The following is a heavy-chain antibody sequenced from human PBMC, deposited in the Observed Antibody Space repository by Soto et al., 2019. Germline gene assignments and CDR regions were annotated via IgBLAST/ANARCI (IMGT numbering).Heavy chain of an antibody. CDR3: ASTKYDSSAYYYWYLGL. CDR2: IFHGGST. V-gene: IGHV4-30-2*01. CDR1: GAPLTWDDYS. D-gene: IGHD3-22*01. J-gene: IGHJ2*01. Sequence: TLSLTCAISGAPLTWDDYSWNWIRQPPGKGLEWIGYIFHGGSTYYNPSLRSRVTISVDRSRTQFSLKMSSVTAADTAVYYCASTKYDSSAYYYWYLGLWGRGTLVIVSS.